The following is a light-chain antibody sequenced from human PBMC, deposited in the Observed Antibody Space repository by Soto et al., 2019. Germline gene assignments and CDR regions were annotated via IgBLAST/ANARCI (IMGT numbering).Light chain of an antibody. CDR3: QQYNNYSAYT. Sequence: DIQMTQSPSTLSASVGDRVTITCRASQSISRWLDWYQQKPGKAPKLLIYDASTLESGVPSRFSGSGSGTAFTPPISSLQPDDFSTYYCQQYNNYSAYTFGQGTKLEIK. CDR2: DAS. V-gene: IGKV1-5*01. J-gene: IGKJ2*01. CDR1: QSISRW.